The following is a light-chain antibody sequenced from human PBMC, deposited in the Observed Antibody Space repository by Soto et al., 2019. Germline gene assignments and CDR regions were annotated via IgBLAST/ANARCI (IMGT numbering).Light chain of an antibody. CDR3: ASWDYSLNGPV. CDR2: SNN. CDR1: SSNIGRNT. V-gene: IGLV1-44*01. Sequence: QSVLTQPPSASGTPGQRVTVSCSGSSSNIGRNTVNWYQQLPGTAPKLLIHSNNQRPSGVPDRFSGSKSGNSASLAISGLQSEDDADYSCASWDYSLNGPVFGGGTKLTVL. J-gene: IGLJ2*01.